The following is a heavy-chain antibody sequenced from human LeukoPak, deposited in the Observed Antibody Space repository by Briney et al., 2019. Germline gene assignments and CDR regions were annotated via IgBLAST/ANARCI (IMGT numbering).Heavy chain of an antibody. D-gene: IGHD2-2*01. CDR1: GGSISSGSYY. J-gene: IGHJ6*03. CDR3: SGVPAAPTYYYYYMDV. CDR2: IYTSGST. Sequence: SETLSLTRTVSGGSISSGSYYWSWIRQPAGKGLEWIGRIYTSGSTNYNPSLKSRVTISVDTSKNQFSLKLSSVTAADTAVYYCSGVPAAPTYYYYYMDVWGKGTTVTVSS. V-gene: IGHV4-61*02.